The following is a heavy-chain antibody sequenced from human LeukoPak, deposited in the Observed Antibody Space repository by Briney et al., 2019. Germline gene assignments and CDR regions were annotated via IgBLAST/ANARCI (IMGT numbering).Heavy chain of an antibody. J-gene: IGHJ4*02. CDR2: FDPEDGET. CDR3: ATVFGGYYDSSGYYPLDY. CDR1: GYTLTELS. D-gene: IGHD3-22*01. Sequence: GASEKVSCKVSGYTLTELSMHWVRQAPGKGLEWMGGFDPEDGETIYAQKFQGRVTMTEDTSTDTAYMELSSLRSEDTAVYYCATVFGGYYDSSGYYPLDYWGQGTLVTVSS. V-gene: IGHV1-24*01.